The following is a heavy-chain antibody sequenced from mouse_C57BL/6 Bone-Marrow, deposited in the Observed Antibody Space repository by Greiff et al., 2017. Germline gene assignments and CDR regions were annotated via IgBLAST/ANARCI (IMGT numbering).Heavy chain of an antibody. D-gene: IGHD1-1*01. Sequence: VQLQQSGAELVKPGASVKISCKASGYAFSSYWMNWVKQRPGKGLEWIGQIYPGDGDTNYNGKFKGKATLTADKSSSKAYMQISSLTSEDSAVYFCARRAYYYGSSSFDYWGQGTTLTVSS. CDR3: ARRAYYYGSSSFDY. CDR2: IYPGDGDT. J-gene: IGHJ2*01. V-gene: IGHV1-80*01. CDR1: GYAFSSYW.